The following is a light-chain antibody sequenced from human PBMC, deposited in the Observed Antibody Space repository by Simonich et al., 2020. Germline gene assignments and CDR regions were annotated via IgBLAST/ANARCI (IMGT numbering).Light chain of an antibody. Sequence: SYELTQPPSVSVSPGQTASITCSGDKLGEKYACWYQQKPGQSPVLVIYQDSKRPSGIPERFSGSNAGNTATLTISGLQAEDEADYYCSSYTSSSTWVFGGGTKLTVL. CDR3: SSYTSSSTWV. J-gene: IGLJ3*02. CDR2: QDS. V-gene: IGLV3-1*01. CDR1: KLGEKY.